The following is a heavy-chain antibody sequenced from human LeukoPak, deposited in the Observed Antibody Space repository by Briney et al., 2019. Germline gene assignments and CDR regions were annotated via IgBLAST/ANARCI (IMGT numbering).Heavy chain of an antibody. Sequence: PGGSLRLSRAASGFTFSSYAMSWVRQAPGKGLEWVSPISGSGGSTYYADSVKGRFTISRDNSKNTLYLQMNSLRAEDTAVYYCAKYLLCGGDCYSKYFEHWGQGTLVTVSS. CDR3: AKYLLCGGDCYSKYFEH. CDR2: ISGSGGST. J-gene: IGHJ1*01. V-gene: IGHV3-23*01. CDR1: GFTFSSYA. D-gene: IGHD2-21*02.